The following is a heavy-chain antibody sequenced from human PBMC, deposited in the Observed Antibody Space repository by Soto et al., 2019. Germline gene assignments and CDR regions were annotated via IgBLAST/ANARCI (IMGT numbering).Heavy chain of an antibody. J-gene: IGHJ4*02. Sequence: QVQLQESGPGLVKPSQTLSLTCTVSGGSISSGDYYWSWIRQPPGKGLECIGYIYYSGSTYYNPSLKSRVTLSVDTSKNQFSLKLTSVTAADTAVYYCARLLIAAAGTYFDYWGQGTLVTVSS. CDR3: ARLLIAAAGTYFDY. CDR1: GGSISSGDYY. V-gene: IGHV4-30-4*01. CDR2: IYYSGST. D-gene: IGHD6-13*01.